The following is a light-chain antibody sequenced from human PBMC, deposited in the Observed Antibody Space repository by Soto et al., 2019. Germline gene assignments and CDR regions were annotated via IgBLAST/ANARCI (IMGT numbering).Light chain of an antibody. CDR3: SSYTSISTYV. CDR1: SSDVGGYNF. Sequence: QSALTQPASVSGSPGQSITISCTGTSSDVGGYNFVSWYQQHPDKAPKLMIYDVTNRPSGVSNRFSGSKSGNTASLTISGLQPEDAADYYCSSYTSISTYVFGTGTKVTVL. V-gene: IGLV2-14*01. J-gene: IGLJ1*01. CDR2: DVT.